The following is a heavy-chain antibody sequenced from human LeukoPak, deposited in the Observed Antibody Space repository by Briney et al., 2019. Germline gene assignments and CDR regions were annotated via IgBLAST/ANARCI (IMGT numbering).Heavy chain of an antibody. D-gene: IGHD6-19*01. CDR3: ATYSSGLPFFDY. Sequence: SETLSLTCTVSGGSISSYDWSWIRQPAGKGLEWIGRIYTTGNTNYHPSLKSRVTMSVDTSKNQFSLKLSSVTAADTAMYYCATYSSGLPFFDYWGPGTLVTVSS. CDR2: IYTTGNT. CDR1: GGSISSYD. V-gene: IGHV4-59*10. J-gene: IGHJ4*02.